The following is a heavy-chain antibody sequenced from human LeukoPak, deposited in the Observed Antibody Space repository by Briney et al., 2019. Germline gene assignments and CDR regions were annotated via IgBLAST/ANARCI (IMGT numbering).Heavy chain of an antibody. D-gene: IGHD3-3*01. CDR2: ISSSSSYI. CDR3: ASFDFWSGKPLDY. Sequence: GGSLRLSCAASGFTFSSYSMNWVRQAPGKGLEWVSSISSSSSYIYYADSVKGRFTISRDNAKNSLYLQMNSLRAEVTAVYYCASFDFWSGKPLDYWGQGTLVTVSS. CDR1: GFTFSSYS. V-gene: IGHV3-21*01. J-gene: IGHJ4*02.